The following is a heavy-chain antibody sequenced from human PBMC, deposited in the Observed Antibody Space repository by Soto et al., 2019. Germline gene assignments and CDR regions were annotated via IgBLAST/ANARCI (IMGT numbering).Heavy chain of an antibody. D-gene: IGHD3-3*01. CDR2: MNPNSGNT. J-gene: IGHJ4*02. V-gene: IGHV1-8*01. CDR1: GYTFTSYD. Sequence: ASVKVSCKASGYTFTSYDINWVRQATGQGLEWMGWMNPNSGNTGYAQKFQGRVTMTRNTSISTAYMELSSLRSEDTAVYYCARSGRELYDFWSGSFYYFDYWGQGTLVTVSS. CDR3: ARSGRELYDFWSGSFYYFDY.